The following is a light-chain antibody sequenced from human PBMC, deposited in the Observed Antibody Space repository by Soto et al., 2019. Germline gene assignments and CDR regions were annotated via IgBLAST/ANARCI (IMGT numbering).Light chain of an antibody. Sequence: DIVMTQSPATLSVSPGERRTVSSPASQSVRSNLAWYQQKPGQAPRLVIYGASTRATGIPARFSGSGSGTEFTLTISSLQSEDFAVYYCQQYNNWPSITFGQGTRLEIK. CDR2: GAS. CDR1: QSVRSN. J-gene: IGKJ5*01. CDR3: QQYNNWPSIT. V-gene: IGKV3-15*01.